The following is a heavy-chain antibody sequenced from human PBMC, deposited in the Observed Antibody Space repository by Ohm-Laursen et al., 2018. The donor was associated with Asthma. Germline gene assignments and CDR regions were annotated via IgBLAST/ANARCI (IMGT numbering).Heavy chain of an antibody. CDR3: ARAYQLLGNWFDP. CDR1: GVTFSSYW. CDR2: INSDGSST. D-gene: IGHD2-2*01. J-gene: IGHJ5*02. V-gene: IGHV3-74*01. Sequence: SLRLSCAASGVTFSSYWMHWVRQAPGKGLVWVSRINSDGSSTSYADSVKGRFTISRDNAKNTLYLQMNSLRAEDTAVYYCARAYQLLGNWFDPWGQGTLVTVSS.